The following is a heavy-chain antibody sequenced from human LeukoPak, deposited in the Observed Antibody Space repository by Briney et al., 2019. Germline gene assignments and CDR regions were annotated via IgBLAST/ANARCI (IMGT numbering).Heavy chain of an antibody. Sequence: SVKLSCKASGGTFSSYAISWVRQAPGQGLEWMGRIIPILGIANYAQKFQGRVTITADKSTSTAYMELSSLRSEDTAVYYCARVGCSSTSCYHGMDVWGQGTTVTVSS. CDR2: IIPILGIA. CDR3: ARVGCSSTSCYHGMDV. CDR1: GGTFSSYA. V-gene: IGHV1-69*04. J-gene: IGHJ6*02. D-gene: IGHD2-2*01.